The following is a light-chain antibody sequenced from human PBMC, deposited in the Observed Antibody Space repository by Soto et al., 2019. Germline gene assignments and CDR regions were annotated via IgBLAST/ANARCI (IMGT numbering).Light chain of an antibody. CDR3: QQYGS. CDR2: GAS. CDR1: QSVSTNN. J-gene: IGKJ1*01. V-gene: IGKV3-20*01. Sequence: IVLPQSPGTLSSSPGERATLSCRASQSVSTNNLAWYQQKPGQAPRLVIYGASSRATGIPDRFSGSGSGTEFTLTISRLEPEDFAVYYCQQYGSVGKGNKVDIK.